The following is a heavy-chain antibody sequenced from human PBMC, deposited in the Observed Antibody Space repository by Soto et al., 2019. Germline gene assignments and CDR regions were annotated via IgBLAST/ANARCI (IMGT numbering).Heavy chain of an antibody. CDR1: GFTFSAYG. Sequence: EVQLLESGGGLVQPGGSLRLSCAASGFTFSAYGMSWVRQAPGKGPEWVSGISGSAYESKYADSVKGRFTVSRDNSRNNLNLQMHIMRTADTGVYYCAKERTATFQYYFDYWGQGALITVSS. CDR3: AKERTATFQYYFDY. CDR2: ISGSAYES. D-gene: IGHD5-18*01. V-gene: IGHV3-23*01. J-gene: IGHJ4*02.